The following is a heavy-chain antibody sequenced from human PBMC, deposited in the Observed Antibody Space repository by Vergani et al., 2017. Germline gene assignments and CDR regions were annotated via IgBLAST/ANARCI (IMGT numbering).Heavy chain of an antibody. Sequence: EVQLLESGGDLVQPGGSLRLSCAASGFTFNHYAMNWVRQAPGKGLEWVSGIRGRGGSTYYAGSVKGRFTISRDSSKNTLYLQMNSLSAGDTAVYYCAKANPRNSGYDYLYYYHAMDVWGQGTTVTVSS. D-gene: IGHD5-12*01. J-gene: IGHJ6*02. V-gene: IGHV3-23*01. CDR2: IRGRGGST. CDR3: AKANPRNSGYDYLYYYHAMDV. CDR1: GFTFNHYA.